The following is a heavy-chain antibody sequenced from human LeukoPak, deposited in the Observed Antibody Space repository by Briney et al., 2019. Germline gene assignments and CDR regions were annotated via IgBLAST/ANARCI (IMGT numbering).Heavy chain of an antibody. CDR3: ARVSVAGPRGYFDY. V-gene: IGHV4-4*07. Sequence: PSETLSLTCTVSGGSISSYYWSWIRQPAGKGLEWIGRIYTSGSTNYNPSLKSRVTMSVDTSKNQFSPKLSSVTAADTAVYYCARVSVAGPRGYFDYWGQGTLVTVSS. J-gene: IGHJ4*02. D-gene: IGHD6-19*01. CDR2: IYTSGST. CDR1: GGSISSYY.